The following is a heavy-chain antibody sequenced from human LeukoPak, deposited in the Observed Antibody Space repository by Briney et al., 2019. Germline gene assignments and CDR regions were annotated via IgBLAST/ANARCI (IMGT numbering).Heavy chain of an antibody. Sequence: GGSLRLSCAASGFTFSSYAMSWVRQAPGKGLEWVSAISGSGGSTYYADSVKGRFTISRDNSKNTLYLQMNSLRAEDTAVYYCAKGSLTTVNNVRSSLDYWGQGTLVTVSS. D-gene: IGHD4-17*01. J-gene: IGHJ4*02. CDR3: AKGSLTTVNNVRSSLDY. V-gene: IGHV3-23*01. CDR2: ISGSGGST. CDR1: GFTFSSYA.